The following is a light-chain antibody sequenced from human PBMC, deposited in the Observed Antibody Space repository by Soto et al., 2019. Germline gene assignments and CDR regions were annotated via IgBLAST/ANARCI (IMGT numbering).Light chain of an antibody. CDR1: QSISGT. Sequence: EIVMTQSASTLSGSPGGRATLSWGASQSISGTLAWYQQKPGQAPRLLIYGASTRATGFPARFSGSGYGTDFNLTISSLQSEDFAAYYCQQSYSTLWTFGQGTKVDIK. J-gene: IGKJ1*01. CDR2: GAS. V-gene: IGKV3-15*01. CDR3: QQSYSTLWT.